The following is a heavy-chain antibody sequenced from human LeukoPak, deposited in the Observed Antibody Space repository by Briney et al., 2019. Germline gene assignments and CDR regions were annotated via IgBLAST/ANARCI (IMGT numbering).Heavy chain of an antibody. CDR2: MNPNSGNT. Sequence: ASVKVSCKASGYTFTSYDINWVRQATGQGLEWMGWMNPNSGNTGYAQKFQGRVTMTRDTSINMVYMDMSRLTSDDTAIYFCARVILVRGLTSWGQGTLVTVSS. D-gene: IGHD3-10*01. J-gene: IGHJ5*02. CDR1: GYTFTSYD. V-gene: IGHV1-8*02. CDR3: ARVILVRGLTS.